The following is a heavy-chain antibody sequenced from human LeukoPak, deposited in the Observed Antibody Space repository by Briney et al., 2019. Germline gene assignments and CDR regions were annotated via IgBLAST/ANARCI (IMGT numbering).Heavy chain of an antibody. CDR2: INPNRGGT. CDR3: ARGEGYYGSGSFIDY. Sequence: ASVKVSCKASGYAFTGYYMHWVRQAPGQGLEWMGWINPNRGGTNYAQKFQGWVTMTRDTSISTAYMELSRLRSDDTAVYYCARGEGYYGSGSFIDYWGQGTLVTVSS. V-gene: IGHV1-2*04. D-gene: IGHD3-10*01. CDR1: GYAFTGYY. J-gene: IGHJ4*02.